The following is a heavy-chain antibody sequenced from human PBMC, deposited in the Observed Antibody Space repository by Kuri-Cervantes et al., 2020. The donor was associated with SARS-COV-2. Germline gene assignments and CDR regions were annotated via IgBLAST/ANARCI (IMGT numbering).Heavy chain of an antibody. CDR2: IYYSGST. D-gene: IGHD1-1*01. CDR1: GGSISSYY. J-gene: IGHJ4*02. Sequence: ESLKISCTVSGGSISSYYWSWIRQPPGKGLEWIGYIYYSGSTNYNPPLKSRVTISVDTSKNQFSLKLSSVTAADTAVYYCARENWNYFDYWGQGTLVTVSS. CDR3: ARENWNYFDY. V-gene: IGHV4-59*01.